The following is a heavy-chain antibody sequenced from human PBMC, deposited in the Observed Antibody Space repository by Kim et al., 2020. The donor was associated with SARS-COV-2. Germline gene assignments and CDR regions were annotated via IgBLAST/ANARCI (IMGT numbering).Heavy chain of an antibody. CDR2: IYYSGST. Sequence: SETLSLTCTVSGGSISSYYWSWIRQPPGKGLEWIGYIYYSGSTNYNPSLKSRVTISVDTSKNQFSLKLSSVTAADTAVYYCARGSRTSARSYYGMDVWGQGTTVTVSS. J-gene: IGHJ6*02. CDR1: GGSISSYY. V-gene: IGHV4-59*01. CDR3: ARGSRTSARSYYGMDV. D-gene: IGHD6-6*01.